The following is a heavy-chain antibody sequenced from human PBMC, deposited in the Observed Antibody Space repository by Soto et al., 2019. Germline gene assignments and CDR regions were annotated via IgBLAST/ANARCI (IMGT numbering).Heavy chain of an antibody. Sequence: QVQLVESGGGVVQPGRSLRLSCAASGFTFSSYAMHWVRQAPGKGLEWVAVISYDGSNKYYADSVKGRFTISRDNSKNTLYLQMNSLRAEDTAVYYCAKESSSSGAYRNWYFDLWGRGTLVTVSS. CDR1: GFTFSSYA. V-gene: IGHV3-30-3*01. D-gene: IGHD6-6*01. J-gene: IGHJ2*01. CDR2: ISYDGSNK. CDR3: AKESSSSGAYRNWYFDL.